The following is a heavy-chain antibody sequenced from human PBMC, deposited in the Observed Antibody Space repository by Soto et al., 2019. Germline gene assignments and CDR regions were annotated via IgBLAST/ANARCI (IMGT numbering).Heavy chain of an antibody. J-gene: IGHJ3*02. V-gene: IGHV3-74*01. D-gene: IGHD4-17*01. Sequence: EVQLVESGRGLVQPGGSLRLSCAASGFTFSSYWMHWVRQAPGKGLVWVSRINSDGSSTTYADSVKGRFTISRDNAKNTLYLQMNSLRAEDTAVYYCARVTTVADDAFDIWGQGTTVTVSS. CDR2: INSDGSST. CDR1: GFTFSSYW. CDR3: ARVTTVADDAFDI.